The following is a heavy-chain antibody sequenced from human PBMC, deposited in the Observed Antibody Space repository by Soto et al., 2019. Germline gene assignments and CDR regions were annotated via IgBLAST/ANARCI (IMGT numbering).Heavy chain of an antibody. Sequence: ASVKVSCKASGYTFTSYGISWVRQAPGQGLEWMGWISAYNGNTNYAQKLQGGVTMTTDTSTSTAYMELRSLRSDDTAVYYCARDCSSTSCYIAGGWGSYYYYGMDVWGQGPTVTVSS. J-gene: IGHJ6*02. D-gene: IGHD2-2*02. V-gene: IGHV1-18*04. CDR2: ISAYNGNT. CDR1: GYTFTSYG. CDR3: ARDCSSTSCYIAGGWGSYYYYGMDV.